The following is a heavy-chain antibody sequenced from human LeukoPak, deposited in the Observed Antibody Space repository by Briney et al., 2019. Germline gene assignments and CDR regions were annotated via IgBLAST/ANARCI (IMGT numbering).Heavy chain of an antibody. CDR2: IIPIFGTA. V-gene: IGHV1-69*01. CDR3: ARDLGYSYGPYYMDV. D-gene: IGHD5-18*01. J-gene: IGHJ6*03. CDR1: GGTFSSYA. Sequence: ASVKVSCKASGGTFSSYAISWVRQAPGQGLEWMGGIIPIFGTANYAQKFQGRVTITADESTSTAYMELSSLRSEDTAVYYCARDLGYSYGPYYMDVWGQGTTVTVSS.